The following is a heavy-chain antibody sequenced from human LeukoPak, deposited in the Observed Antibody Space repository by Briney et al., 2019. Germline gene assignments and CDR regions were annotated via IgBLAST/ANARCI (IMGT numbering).Heavy chain of an antibody. D-gene: IGHD4-17*01. CDR1: GGSFSGYY. J-gene: IGHJ4*02. CDR2: INHSGST. V-gene: IGHV4-34*01. Sequence: SETLSLTCAVYGGSFSGYYWSWIRQPPGKWLEWIGEINHSGSTNYNPSLKSRVTISVDTSKNQFSLKLSSVTAADTAVYYCARGFVAYGDYGGDWGQGTLVTVSS. CDR3: ARGFVAYGDYGGD.